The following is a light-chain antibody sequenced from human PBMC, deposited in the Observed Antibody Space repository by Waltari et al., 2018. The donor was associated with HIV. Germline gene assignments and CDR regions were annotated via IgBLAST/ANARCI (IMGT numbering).Light chain of an antibody. Sequence: SYELPQPPSVSVSPGQTARITCSGDALPKTYAYWYQQKSGQAPVLVIYEDSKRPSGIPERFSGSSSGTMATLTISGAQVEDEADYYCYSTDSSGNHYVFGTGTKVTVL. CDR2: EDS. V-gene: IGLV3-10*01. CDR3: YSTDSSGNHYV. CDR1: ALPKTY. J-gene: IGLJ1*01.